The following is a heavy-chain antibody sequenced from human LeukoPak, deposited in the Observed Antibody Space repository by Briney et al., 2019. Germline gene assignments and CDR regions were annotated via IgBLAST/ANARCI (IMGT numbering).Heavy chain of an antibody. CDR3: ARDTVDIVVVPAARRSEEYYYYYMDV. D-gene: IGHD2-2*01. CDR2: ISSSGSTI. Sequence: GGSLRLSCAASGFTFSDYYMSGIRQAPGKGLEWVSYISSSGSTIYYADSVKGRFTISRDNAKNSLYLQMNSLRAEDTAVYYCARDTVDIVVVPAARRSEEYYYYYMDVWGKGTTVTVSS. CDR1: GFTFSDYY. J-gene: IGHJ6*03. V-gene: IGHV3-11*01.